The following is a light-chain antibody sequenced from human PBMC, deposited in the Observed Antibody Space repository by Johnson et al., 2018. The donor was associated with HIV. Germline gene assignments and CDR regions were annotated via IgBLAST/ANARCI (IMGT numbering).Light chain of an antibody. CDR3: QSYDNALSGSKV. J-gene: IGLJ1*01. Sequence: QSVLTQPPSVSGAPGQRVTISCTGSSSNIGAGYDVHWYQQFPGTAPKLLIYGNDNRPSGVPERFSGSKSGTSASLAITGLQAEDEADYYCQSYDNALSGSKVFGTWTEVTVL. CDR1: SSNIGAGYD. V-gene: IGLV1-40*01. CDR2: GND.